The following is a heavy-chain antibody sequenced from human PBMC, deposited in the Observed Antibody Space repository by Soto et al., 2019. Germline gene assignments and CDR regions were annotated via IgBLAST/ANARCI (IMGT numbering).Heavy chain of an antibody. CDR2: IYSGGRT. CDR1: GFTVSGNY. CDR3: ARGSGYSGYDPSFDY. Sequence: EVQLVESGGGLIQPGGSLRLSCSASGFTVSGNYMTWVRQAPGKGLEWVSVIYSGGRTFHADSVQGRFTISRDNSKTTLDLQMNSLRAEDTAVYYCARGSGYSGYDPSFDYWGQGALVTVSS. D-gene: IGHD5-12*01. J-gene: IGHJ4*02. V-gene: IGHV3-53*01.